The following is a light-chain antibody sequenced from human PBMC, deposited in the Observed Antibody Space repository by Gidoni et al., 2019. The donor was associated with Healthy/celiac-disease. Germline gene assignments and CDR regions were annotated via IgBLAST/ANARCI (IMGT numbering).Light chain of an antibody. J-gene: IGKJ4*01. CDR1: QSVSSY. Sequence: PGERATLSCRASQSVSSYLAWYQQKPGQAPRLLIYDASNRATGIPARFSGSGSGTDFTLTISSLEPEDFAVYYCQQRSNWLTFGGGTKVEIK. CDR3: QQRSNWLT. V-gene: IGKV3-11*01. CDR2: DAS.